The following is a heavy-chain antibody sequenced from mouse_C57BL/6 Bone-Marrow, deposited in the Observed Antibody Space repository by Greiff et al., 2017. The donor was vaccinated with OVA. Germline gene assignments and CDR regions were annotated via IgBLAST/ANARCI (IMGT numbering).Heavy chain of an antibody. CDR3: ARLYAWFAY. V-gene: IGHV1-81*01. CDR2: IYPRSGNT. J-gene: IGHJ3*01. Sequence: LQESGAELARPGASVKLSCKASGYTFTSYGISWVKQRTGQGLEWIGEIYPRSGNTYYNEKFKGKATLTADKSSSTAYMELRSLTSEDSAVYFCARLYAWFAYGGQGTLVTVSA. CDR1: GYTFTSYG. D-gene: IGHD2-12*01.